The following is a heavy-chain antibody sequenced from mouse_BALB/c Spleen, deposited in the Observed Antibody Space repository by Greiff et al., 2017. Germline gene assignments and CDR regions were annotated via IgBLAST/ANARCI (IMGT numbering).Heavy chain of an antibody. CDR2: ISSGGSYT. J-gene: IGHJ3*01. CDR1: GFTFSSYA. V-gene: IGHV5-9-3*01. D-gene: IGHD1-2*01. CDR3: ARLGTTAWFAY. Sequence: EVKVVESGGGLVKPGGSLKLSCAASGFTFSSYAMSWVRQTPEKRLEWVATISSGGSYTYYPDSVKGRFTISRDNAKNTLYLQMSSLRSEDTAMYYCARLGTTAWFAYWGQGTLVTVSA.